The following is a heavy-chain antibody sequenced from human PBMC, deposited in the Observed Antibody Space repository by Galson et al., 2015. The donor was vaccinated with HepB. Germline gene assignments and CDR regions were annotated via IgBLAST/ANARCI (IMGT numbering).Heavy chain of an antibody. CDR2: ISGSGGST. CDR3: AKFVYFDGVWPDY. J-gene: IGHJ4*02. D-gene: IGHD3-9*01. V-gene: IGHV3-23*01. CDR1: GFTFSSYA. Sequence: LRLSCAASGFTFSSYAMSWVRQAPGKGLEWVSAISGSGGSTYYADSVKGRFTISRDNSKNTLYLQMNSLRAEDTAVYYCAKFVYFDGVWPDYWGQGTLVTVSS.